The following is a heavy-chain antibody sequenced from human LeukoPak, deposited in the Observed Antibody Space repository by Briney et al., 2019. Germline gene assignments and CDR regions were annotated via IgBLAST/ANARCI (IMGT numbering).Heavy chain of an antibody. J-gene: IGHJ4*02. CDR1: GLTFSSYE. CDR2: ISSSGSPI. CDR3: VLRGAVAAADF. Sequence: QTGGSLRLSCAASGLTFSSYEMNWVRQAPGKGLEWVSYISSSGSPIYYADSVKGRFTISRDNAKNSLYLQMNSLRAEDTAIYYCVLRGAVAAADFWGQGTLVTVSS. D-gene: IGHD6-19*01. V-gene: IGHV3-48*03.